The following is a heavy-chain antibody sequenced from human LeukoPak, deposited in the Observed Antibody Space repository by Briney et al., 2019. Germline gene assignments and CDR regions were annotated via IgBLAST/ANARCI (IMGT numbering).Heavy chain of an antibody. J-gene: IGHJ6*02. V-gene: IGHV4-34*01. Sequence: SETLSLTCAVYGGSFSGYYWSWIRQPPGKGLEWIWEINHSGSTNYNPSLKSRVTISVDTSKNQFSLKLSSVTAADTAVYYCARVYGSGSYYYYYYYGMDVWGQGTTVTVSS. CDR3: ARVYGSGSYYYYYYYGMDV. CDR2: INHSGST. D-gene: IGHD3-10*01. CDR1: GGSFSGYY.